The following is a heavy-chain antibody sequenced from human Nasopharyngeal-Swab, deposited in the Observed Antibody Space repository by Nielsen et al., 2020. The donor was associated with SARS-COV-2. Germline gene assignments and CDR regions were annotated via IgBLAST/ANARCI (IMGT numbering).Heavy chain of an antibody. CDR3: IRERQWFGDSS. D-gene: IGHD3-10*01. Sequence: GGSLRLSCAASGFTFSNYWLHWVRQAPGKGLVWVSRISGDGSGISYADSVKGRFTISRDNAKNTVYLQMNSLRAEDTAVYYCIRERQWFGDSSWGQGTLVTVSS. J-gene: IGHJ5*02. CDR1: GFTFSNYW. V-gene: IGHV3-74*01. CDR2: ISGDGSGI.